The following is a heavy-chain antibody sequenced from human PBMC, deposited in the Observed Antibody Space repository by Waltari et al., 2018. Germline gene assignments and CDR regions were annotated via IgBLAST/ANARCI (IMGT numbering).Heavy chain of an antibody. CDR3: ARVDTAMKAFDI. CDR1: GGSFSGYY. Sequence: QVQLQQWGAGLLKPSETLSLTCAVYGGSFSGYYWSWIRQPPGKGLEWIGDINHRGCTNYNPSLKSRVTISVDTSKNQCSLKLSSVTAADTAVYYCARVDTAMKAFDIWGQGTMVTVSS. D-gene: IGHD5-18*01. CDR2: INHRGCT. J-gene: IGHJ3*02. V-gene: IGHV4-34*01.